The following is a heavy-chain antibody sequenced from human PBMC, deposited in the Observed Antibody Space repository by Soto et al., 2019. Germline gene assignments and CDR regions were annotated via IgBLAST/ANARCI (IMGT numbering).Heavy chain of an antibody. J-gene: IGHJ5*02. Sequence: QITLKESAPTLVKPTQTLTLTCTFSGFSLSTSGVAVGWIRQPPGKALEWLAVIYWDDDKLYTPSLKSRLTPTKDTSKNQVVLTLTNMDPADTATYYCARAITYHRGWFQNWFDPWGQGTLVTVSS. CDR2: IYWDDDK. CDR3: ARAITYHRGWFQNWFDP. V-gene: IGHV2-5*02. CDR1: GFSLSTSGVA. D-gene: IGHD5-12*01.